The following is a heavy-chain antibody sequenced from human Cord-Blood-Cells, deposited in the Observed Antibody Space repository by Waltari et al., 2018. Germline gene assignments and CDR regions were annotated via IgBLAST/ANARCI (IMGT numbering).Heavy chain of an antibody. CDR1: GGTFSSSA. D-gene: IGHD6-13*01. V-gene: IGHV1-69*01. J-gene: IGHJ4*02. Sequence: QVQLVQSGAEVKKPGSSVKVSCQASGGTFSSSAISWVRQAPGQGLEWMGGIIPIFGTANYAQKFQGRVTITADESTSTAYMELSSLRSEDTAVYYCAREVSGSSWYLDYWGQGTLVTVSS. CDR3: AREVSGSSWYLDY. CDR2: IIPIFGTA.